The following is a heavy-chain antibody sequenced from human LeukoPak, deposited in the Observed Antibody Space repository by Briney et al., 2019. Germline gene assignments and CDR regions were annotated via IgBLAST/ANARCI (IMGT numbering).Heavy chain of an antibody. CDR2: INHSGST. D-gene: IGHD6-6*01. Sequence: PSGTLSLTCAVSGGSISSNNWWGWVRQPPGKGLEWIGEINHSGSTNYNPSLKSRVTISVDTSKNQFSLKLSSVTAADTAVYYCAKTRIAARYYFDYWGQGTLVTVSS. CDR1: GGSISSNNW. V-gene: IGHV4-4*02. CDR3: AKTRIAARYYFDY. J-gene: IGHJ4*02.